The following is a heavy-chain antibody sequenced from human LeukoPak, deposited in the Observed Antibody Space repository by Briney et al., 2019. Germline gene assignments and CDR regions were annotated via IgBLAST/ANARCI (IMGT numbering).Heavy chain of an antibody. D-gene: IGHD3-10*01. CDR2: IRYDGSNK. Sequence: GGSLRLSCAASGFTFSSYGMHWVRQAPGKGLEWVAFIRYDGSNKYYADSVKGRFTISRDNSKNTLYLQMNSLRAEDTAVYYCAKDPGFYYYYYMDVWGKGTTVTVSS. V-gene: IGHV3-30*02. CDR1: GFTFSSYG. J-gene: IGHJ6*03. CDR3: AKDPGFYYYYYMDV.